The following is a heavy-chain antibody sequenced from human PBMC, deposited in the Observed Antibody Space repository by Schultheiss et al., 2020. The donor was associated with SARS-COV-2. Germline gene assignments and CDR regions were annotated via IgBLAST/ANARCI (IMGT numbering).Heavy chain of an antibody. Sequence: GGSLRLSCAASGFTFSSYGMHWVRQAPGKGLEWVAVISYDGSNKYYADSVKGRFTISRDNSKNTLYLQMNSLRAEDTAVYYCARGGEKLPFDYWGQGTLVTVSS. V-gene: IGHV3-30*06. J-gene: IGHJ4*02. D-gene: IGHD1-26*01. CDR1: GFTFSSYG. CDR2: ISYDGSNK. CDR3: ARGGEKLPFDY.